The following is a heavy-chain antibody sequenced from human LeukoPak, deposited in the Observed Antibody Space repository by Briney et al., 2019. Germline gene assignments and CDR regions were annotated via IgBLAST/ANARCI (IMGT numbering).Heavy chain of an antibody. CDR3: ARTYYDFWSGYYSHEGNPFDY. D-gene: IGHD3-3*01. Sequence: GRSLRLSCAASGFTFDDYAMHWVRQAPGKGLEWVSGIGWNSGSIGYADSVKGRFTISRDNAKNSLYLEMNSLRAEDTAVYYCARTYYDFWSGYYSHEGNPFDYWGQGTLVTVSS. CDR2: IGWNSGSI. J-gene: IGHJ4*02. CDR1: GFTFDDYA. V-gene: IGHV3-9*01.